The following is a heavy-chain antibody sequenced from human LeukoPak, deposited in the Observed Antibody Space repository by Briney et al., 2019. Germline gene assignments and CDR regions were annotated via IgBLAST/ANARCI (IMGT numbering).Heavy chain of an antibody. CDR1: GGSISSYY. D-gene: IGHD2-21*01. V-gene: IGHV4-59*01. CDR3: ARLGGARAFDY. CDR2: IYYSGST. Sequence: SETLSLTCTVSGGSISSYYWSWIRQPPGKGLEWIGYIYYSGSTNYNPSLKSRVTISVDTSKNQFSLKLSSVTAADTAVYYCARLGGARAFDYWGQGTPVTVSS. J-gene: IGHJ4*02.